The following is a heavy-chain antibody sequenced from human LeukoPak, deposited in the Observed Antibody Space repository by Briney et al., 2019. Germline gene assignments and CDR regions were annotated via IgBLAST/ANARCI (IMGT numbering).Heavy chain of an antibody. J-gene: IGHJ4*02. CDR2: ISSSGGST. CDR3: AKWRSGSHYMGVDY. Sequence: GGSLRLSCAASGFTISTYAMSWVRQAPGKGLEWVSAISSSGGSTYYADSVKGRFTISRDTSKNTLYLQMNSLRAEDTAVYYCAKWRSGSHYMGVDYWGQGTLVTVSS. CDR1: GFTISTYA. V-gene: IGHV3-23*01. D-gene: IGHD1-26*01.